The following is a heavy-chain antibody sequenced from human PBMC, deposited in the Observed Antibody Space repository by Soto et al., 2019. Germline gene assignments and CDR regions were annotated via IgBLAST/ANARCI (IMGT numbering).Heavy chain of an antibody. V-gene: IGHV3-73*01. CDR1: GFTFIGSA. CDR3: AKDRPRRTSGYFFDY. Sequence: GGSLRLSCAASGFTFIGSAMHWVRQASGKGLEWVGRIRSKTNSYATAYAASVKGRFYISRDNSKNTVSLHMNSLRAEDTALYYCAKDRPRRTSGYFFDYWGQGTPVTVSS. CDR2: IRSKTNSYAT. J-gene: IGHJ4*02. D-gene: IGHD1-1*01.